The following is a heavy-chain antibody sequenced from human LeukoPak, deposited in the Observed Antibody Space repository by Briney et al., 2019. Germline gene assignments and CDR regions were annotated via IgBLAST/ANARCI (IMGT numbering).Heavy chain of an antibody. J-gene: IGHJ4*02. CDR3: ARATRIYSSGWYYSFDY. D-gene: IGHD6-19*01. CDR1: GFTFSTYW. Sequence: GGSLGLSCAASGFTFSTYWMHWVRQAPGKGLVWVSHINVDGSGATYADSVKGRFTISRDNAKNTLYLHMNNLRAEDTAVYYCARATRIYSSGWYYSFDYWGQGTLVTVSS. CDR2: INVDGSGA. V-gene: IGHV3-74*01.